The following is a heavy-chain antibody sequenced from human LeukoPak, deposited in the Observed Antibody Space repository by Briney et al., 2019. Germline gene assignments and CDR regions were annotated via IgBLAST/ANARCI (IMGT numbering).Heavy chain of an antibody. V-gene: IGHV3-74*01. CDR3: AKGPRGVINDAFDI. J-gene: IGHJ3*02. CDR1: GFIFSDYW. D-gene: IGHD3-16*02. Sequence: GGSLRLSCAASGFIFSDYWMHWVRQGPGKGLVWVSRIKSDGSSTSYAESVKGRFTISRDNSKNTLYLQMNSLRAEDTAVYYCAKGPRGVINDAFDIWGQGTMVTVSS. CDR2: IKSDGSST.